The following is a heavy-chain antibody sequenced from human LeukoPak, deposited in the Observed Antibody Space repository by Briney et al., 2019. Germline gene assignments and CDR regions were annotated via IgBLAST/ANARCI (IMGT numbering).Heavy chain of an antibody. CDR2: ISWNSGTI. D-gene: IGHD1-26*01. CDR3: AKDSGTPYGLVGYYFDY. J-gene: IGHJ4*02. CDR1: GFTFDDYA. V-gene: IGHV3-9*01. Sequence: GGSLRLSCAASGFTFDDYAMHWVRQAPGKGLEWVSGISWNSGTIGYADSVKGRFTISRDNAKNSLSLQMNSLRAEDTALYYCAKDSGTPYGLVGYYFDYWGQGTLVTVSS.